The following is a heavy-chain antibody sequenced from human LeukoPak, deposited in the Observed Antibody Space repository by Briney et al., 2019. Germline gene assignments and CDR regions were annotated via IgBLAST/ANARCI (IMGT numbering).Heavy chain of an antibody. D-gene: IGHD3-22*01. Sequence: GASVKVSCKASGYTFTSYGISWVRQAPGQGLEWTGWISAYNGNTNYAQKLQGRVTMTTDTSTSTAYMELRSLRSGDTAVYYCARDRVYYDSSGYYLSAFDIWGQGTMVTVSS. J-gene: IGHJ3*02. CDR1: GYTFTSYG. V-gene: IGHV1-18*01. CDR3: ARDRVYYDSSGYYLSAFDI. CDR2: ISAYNGNT.